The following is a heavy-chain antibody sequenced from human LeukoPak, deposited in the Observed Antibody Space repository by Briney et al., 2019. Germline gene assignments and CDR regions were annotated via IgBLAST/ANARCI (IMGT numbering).Heavy chain of an antibody. V-gene: IGHV4-34*01. CDR1: GGSFSDYH. CDR2: INHSGGT. CDR3: ARVSDIMISFGGGISYFDY. D-gene: IGHD3-16*02. J-gene: IGHJ4*02. Sequence: HSETLSRTCALYGGSFSDYHWTWIRQPPGKGLEWIGEINHSGGTDYNPSLRSRLTISVDTSKKQFSLQLSSVTAADTGVYYCARVSDIMISFGGGISYFDYWGQGSLVTVSS.